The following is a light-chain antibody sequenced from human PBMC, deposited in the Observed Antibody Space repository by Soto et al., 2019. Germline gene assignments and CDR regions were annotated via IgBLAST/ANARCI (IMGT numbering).Light chain of an antibody. J-gene: IGKJ1*01. CDR3: QQYSTYSRT. CDR1: QSISNW. V-gene: IGKV1-5*03. CDR2: KAS. Sequence: DIQMTQSPSPLSASLGDRVTITCRASQSISNWLAWYQQKPGKAPNLLIYKASSLESGVPSRFSGSGSGTEFTLTISSLQPDDFATYYCQQYSTYSRTFGQGTKVEIK.